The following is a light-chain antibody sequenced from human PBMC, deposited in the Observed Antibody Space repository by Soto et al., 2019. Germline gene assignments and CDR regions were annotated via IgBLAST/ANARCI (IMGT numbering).Light chain of an antibody. CDR1: SSDVGGYDY. CDR3: LSYTSTNTRV. J-gene: IGLJ3*02. CDR2: EVS. Sequence: QSVLTQPASVSGPPGQSITISCSGSSSDVGGYDYVSWYQQHPGKAPKLIIYEVSNRPSGVSNRFSGSKSGNTASLTISGLQAEDEADYYCLSYTSTNTRVFGGGTKVTLL. V-gene: IGLV2-14*01.